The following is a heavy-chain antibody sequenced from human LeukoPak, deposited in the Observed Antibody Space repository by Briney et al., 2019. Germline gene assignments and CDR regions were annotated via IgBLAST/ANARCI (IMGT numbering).Heavy chain of an antibody. D-gene: IGHD2-8*01. Sequence: GGSLRLSCAASGFTFSSYEMNWVRQAPGKGLEWVSYISSSGSTIYYADSVKGRFTISRANAKNSLYLQMNSLRAVDTAVYYCARDRRPQWAFDIWGQGTMVTVSS. J-gene: IGHJ3*02. CDR1: GFTFSSYE. CDR3: ARDRRPQWAFDI. V-gene: IGHV3-48*03. CDR2: ISSSGSTI.